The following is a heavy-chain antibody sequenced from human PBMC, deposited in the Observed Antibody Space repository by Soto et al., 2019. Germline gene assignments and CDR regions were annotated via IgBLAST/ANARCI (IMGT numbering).Heavy chain of an antibody. V-gene: IGHV3-21*01. CDR3: AREYGDYDWFDP. J-gene: IGHJ5*02. D-gene: IGHD4-17*01. CDR2: ISSSSSYI. CDR1: GFTFSSYS. Sequence: EVQLVESGGGLVKPGGSLRLSCAASGFTFSSYSMNRVRQAPGKGLEWVSSISSSSSYIYYADSVKGRFTISRDNAKNSLYLQMNSLRAEDTAVYYCAREYGDYDWFDPWGQGTLVTVSS.